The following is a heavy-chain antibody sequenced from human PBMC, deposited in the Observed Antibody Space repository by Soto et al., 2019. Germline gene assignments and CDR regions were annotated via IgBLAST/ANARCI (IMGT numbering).Heavy chain of an antibody. D-gene: IGHD2-15*01. CDR3: AKDISLLGVYYGMDV. V-gene: IGHV3-9*01. Sequence: EVKLVESGGGLVQPGRSLRLSCAASGFTFDDYAMHWVRQAPGKGLEWVSGISWNSGSIGYADSVKGRFTISRDNAKNSLYLQMNSLRAEDTALYYCAKDISLLGVYYGMDVWGQGTTVTVSS. J-gene: IGHJ6*02. CDR2: ISWNSGSI. CDR1: GFTFDDYA.